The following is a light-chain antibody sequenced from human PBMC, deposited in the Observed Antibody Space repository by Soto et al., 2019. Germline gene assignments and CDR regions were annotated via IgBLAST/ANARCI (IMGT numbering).Light chain of an antibody. Sequence: IALTQSPNTLSLSPGERATLSCRASQSVSSGYLVWYQQKPGQAPRLLIYGAANRATGIPDRFSGSWSGTDFSVPISRLETEDFAVYYCQQYRNSPPSFTFGPGTKVEIK. CDR1: QSVSSGY. CDR2: GAA. V-gene: IGKV3-20*01. CDR3: QQYRNSPPSFT. J-gene: IGKJ3*01.